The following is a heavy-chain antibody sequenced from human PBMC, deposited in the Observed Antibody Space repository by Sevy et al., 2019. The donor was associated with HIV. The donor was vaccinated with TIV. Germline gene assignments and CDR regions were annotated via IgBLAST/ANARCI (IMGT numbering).Heavy chain of an antibody. CDR3: ARAYAHYGDSIGFYYGMDV. D-gene: IGHD4-17*01. V-gene: IGHV3-74*01. CDR1: GLTFSSYW. J-gene: IGHJ6*02. CDR2: INGDGGSA. Sequence: GGSLRLSCAASGLTFSSYWMHWVRQAPGKGLVWVSRINGDGGSATYADSVKGRFIISRDNAKNTLYLQMNSLRAEDTAMYYCARAYAHYGDSIGFYYGMDVWGQGITVTVSS.